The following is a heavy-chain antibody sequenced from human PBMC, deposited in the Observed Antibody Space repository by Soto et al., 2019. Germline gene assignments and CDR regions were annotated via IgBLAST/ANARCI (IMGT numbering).Heavy chain of an antibody. CDR2: INPSGGST. V-gene: IGHV1-46*01. CDR1: GYTFTSYY. Sequence: ASEKVSCKASGYTFTSYYMHWVRQAPGQGLEWMGIINPSGGSTSYAQKFQGRVTMTRDTSTSTVYMELSSLRSEDTAVYYCARDRGNCSGGSCYWFDPWGQGTLVTVSS. D-gene: IGHD2-15*01. J-gene: IGHJ5*02. CDR3: ARDRGNCSGGSCYWFDP.